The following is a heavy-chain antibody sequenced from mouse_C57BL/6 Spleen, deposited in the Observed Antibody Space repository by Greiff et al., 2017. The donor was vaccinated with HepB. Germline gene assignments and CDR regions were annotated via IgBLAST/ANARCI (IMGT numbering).Heavy chain of an antibody. CDR3: ARGGTGTGYFDV. D-gene: IGHD4-1*01. J-gene: IGHJ1*03. CDR1: VYTFTSYW. Sequence: VQLHQPGAELVKPGASVKLSCKASVYTFTSYWMHWVKQRPGQGLEWIGMIHPNSGSTNYNEKFKSKATLTVDKSSSTAYMQLSSLTSEDSAVYYCARGGTGTGYFDVWGTGTTVTVSS. CDR2: IHPNSGST. V-gene: IGHV1-64*01.